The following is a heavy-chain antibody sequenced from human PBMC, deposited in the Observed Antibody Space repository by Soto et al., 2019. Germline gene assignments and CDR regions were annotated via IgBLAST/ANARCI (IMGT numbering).Heavy chain of an antibody. CDR1: GFTFSSYS. CDR3: ARQWDLQGMDV. CDR2: ISSSSSYI. J-gene: IGHJ6*02. D-gene: IGHD1-26*01. V-gene: IGHV3-21*01. Sequence: EVPLVESGGGLVKPGGSLRLSCAASGFTFSSYSMNWVRQAPGKGLEWVSSISSSSSYIYYADSVKGRFTISRDNAKNSVYLQMNSLRAEDTAVYYCARQWDLQGMDVWGQGTTVTVSS.